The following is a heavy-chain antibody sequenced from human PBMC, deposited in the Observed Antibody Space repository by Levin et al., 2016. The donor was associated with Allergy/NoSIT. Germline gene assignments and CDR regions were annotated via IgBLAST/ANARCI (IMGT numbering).Heavy chain of an antibody. CDR3: AKGYNYGLRNGMDV. J-gene: IGHJ6*02. V-gene: IGHV3-9*01. CDR2: ISWNSGSI. Sequence: SLKISCAASGFILDDYAIHWVRQAPGKGLEWVSGISWNSGSIGYADSVKGRFTISRDNAKNSLYLQMNSLRAEDTALYYCAKGYNYGLRNGMDVWGQGTTVTVSS. CDR1: GFILDDYA. D-gene: IGHD5-24*01.